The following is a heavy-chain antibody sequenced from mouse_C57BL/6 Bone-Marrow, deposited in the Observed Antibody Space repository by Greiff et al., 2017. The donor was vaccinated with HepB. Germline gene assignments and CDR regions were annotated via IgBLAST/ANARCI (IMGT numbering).Heavy chain of an antibody. Sequence: QVQLQQPGAELVKPGASVKLSCKASGYTFTSYWMHWVKQRPGQGLEWIGMIHPNSGSTNYNEKFKSKATLTVDKSSSTAYMQLSSLTSEDSAVYYCARENDSYYFYYAMDYWGQGTSVTVSS. D-gene: IGHD2-3*01. V-gene: IGHV1-64*01. CDR3: ARENDSYYFYYAMDY. J-gene: IGHJ4*01. CDR1: GYTFTSYW. CDR2: IHPNSGST.